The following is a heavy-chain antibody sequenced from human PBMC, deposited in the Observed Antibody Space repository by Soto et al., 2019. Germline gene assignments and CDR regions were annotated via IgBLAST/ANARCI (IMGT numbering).Heavy chain of an antibody. V-gene: IGHV3-48*02. CDR1: GFTFRTYS. Sequence: PGGSLRLSCAASGFTFRTYSMNWVRQVPGKGLEWLSYISSSSSTIHYADSVKGRFTISRDNAKNSLYLQMNSLRDEDTAVYYCARDDISMIVVIMDYWGQGTPVTVSS. CDR3: ARDDISMIVVIMDY. J-gene: IGHJ4*02. D-gene: IGHD3-22*01. CDR2: ISSSSSTI.